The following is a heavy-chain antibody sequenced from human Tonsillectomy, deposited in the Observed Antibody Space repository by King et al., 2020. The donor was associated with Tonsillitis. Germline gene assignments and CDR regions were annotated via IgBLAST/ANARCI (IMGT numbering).Heavy chain of an antibody. Sequence: DVQLVESGGGLIQPGGSLRLSCAASGVTVSSNYMSWVRQAPGKGLEWVSVIYSGGSTYYADSVKGRFTISTDNSKNTLYLQMNSLRAEDTAVYYCAREGGYIVGATTGFDYWGQGTLVTVSS. CDR2: IYSGGST. V-gene: IGHV3-53*01. CDR3: AREGGYIVGATTGFDY. CDR1: GVTVSSNY. D-gene: IGHD1-26*01. J-gene: IGHJ4*02.